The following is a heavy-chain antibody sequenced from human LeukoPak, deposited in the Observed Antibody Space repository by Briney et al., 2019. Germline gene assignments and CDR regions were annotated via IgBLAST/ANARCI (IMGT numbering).Heavy chain of an antibody. CDR3: ARGGLLWFGELSGY. Sequence: GGSLILSCAASGFTFSSYAMHWVRQAPGKGLEYVSVISSNGGSTYYANSVKGRFTISRDNSKNTLYLQMGSLRAEDMAVYYCARGGLLWFGELSGYWGQGTLVTVSS. J-gene: IGHJ4*02. CDR1: GFTFSSYA. CDR2: ISSNGGST. V-gene: IGHV3-64*01. D-gene: IGHD3-10*01.